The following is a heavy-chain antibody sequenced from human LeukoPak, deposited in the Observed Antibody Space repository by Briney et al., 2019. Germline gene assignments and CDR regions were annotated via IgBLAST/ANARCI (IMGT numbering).Heavy chain of an antibody. CDR2: ISSSSSYT. Sequence: GGSLRLSCAASGFTFSRYSMNWVRQAPAKGLEWVSSISSSSSYTYYADSVKGRFTISRDNAKNSLYLQMNRLRAGDTAVYYCPRVVQSHYFDYWGQGTLVTVSS. V-gene: IGHV3-21*01. CDR1: GFTFSRYS. J-gene: IGHJ4*02. D-gene: IGHD1-1*01. CDR3: PRVVQSHYFDY.